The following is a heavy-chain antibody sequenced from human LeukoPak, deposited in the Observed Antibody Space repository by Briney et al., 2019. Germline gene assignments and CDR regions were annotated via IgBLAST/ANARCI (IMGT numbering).Heavy chain of an antibody. CDR1: GYSFTSYW. CDR3: ARESAEEALFGVVNDAFDI. CDR2: IYPGDSDT. V-gene: IGHV5-51*01. J-gene: IGHJ3*02. D-gene: IGHD3-3*01. Sequence: GESLKISCKGSGYSFTSYWIGWVRQMPGKGLEWMGIIYPGDSDTRYSPSFQGQVTISADKSISTAYLQWSSLKASDTAMYYCARESAEEALFGVVNDAFDIWGQGTMVTVSS.